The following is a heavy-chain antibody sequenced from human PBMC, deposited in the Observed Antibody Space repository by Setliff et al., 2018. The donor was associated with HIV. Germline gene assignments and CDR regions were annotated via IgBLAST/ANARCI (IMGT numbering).Heavy chain of an antibody. CDR1: GFIFDDYA. J-gene: IGHJ4*02. CDR3: VKGDCTSSSCELES. Sequence: GGSLRLSCAASGFIFDDYAMHWVRQAPGKGLEWVSGISWNSGSIGYAVSVMGRFTVSRDNAKNSLYLQMNSLRTEDTALYYCVKGDCTSSSCELESWGQGTLVTVSS. D-gene: IGHD2-2*01. V-gene: IGHV3-9*01. CDR2: ISWNSGSI.